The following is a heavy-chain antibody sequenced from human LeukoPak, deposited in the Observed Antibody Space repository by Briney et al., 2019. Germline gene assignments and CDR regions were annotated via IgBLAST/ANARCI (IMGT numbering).Heavy chain of an antibody. CDR2: IYYSGST. D-gene: IGHD6-13*01. CDR3: ARHAKYSSKWYGMDV. Sequence: PSETLSLTCAVYGEPFSEYYWSWIRQPPGKGLEWIGYIYYSGSTNYNPSLKSRVTISVDTSKNQFSLKLSSVTAADTAVYYCARHAKYSSKWYGMDVWGQGTTVTVSS. J-gene: IGHJ6*02. CDR1: GEPFSEYY. V-gene: IGHV4-59*08.